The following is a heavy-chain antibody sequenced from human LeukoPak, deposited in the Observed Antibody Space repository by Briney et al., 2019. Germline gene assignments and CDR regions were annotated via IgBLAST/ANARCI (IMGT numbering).Heavy chain of an antibody. Sequence: PGGSLRLSCAASGFTFSSYEMSWVRQAPGKGLEWVSYISSSGSTIYYADSVKGRFTISRDNAKNSLYLQMNSLRAEDTAVYYCARDEGTDYFDYWGQGTLVTVSS. CDR3: ARDEGTDYFDY. CDR1: GFTFSSYE. V-gene: IGHV3-48*03. J-gene: IGHJ4*02. CDR2: ISSSGSTI.